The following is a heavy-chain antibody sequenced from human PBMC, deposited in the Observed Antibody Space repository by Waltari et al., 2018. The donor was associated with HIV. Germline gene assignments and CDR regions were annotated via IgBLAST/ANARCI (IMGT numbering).Heavy chain of an antibody. Sequence: QVHLVESGGGVVQPGKSLRLSCAASGFTFSDSAMHWFRQAPGKGLEWVAIIAYDGGEKYYGGSVKGRFAISRDNAKNILFLQMNSLRPEDTAVYYCAKSRPVDYNFLTGEADYFDYWGQGTQVTVSS. CDR3: AKSRPVDYNFLTGEADYFDY. V-gene: IGHV3-30*09. CDR2: IAYDGGEK. CDR1: GFTFSDSA. J-gene: IGHJ4*02. D-gene: IGHD3-9*01.